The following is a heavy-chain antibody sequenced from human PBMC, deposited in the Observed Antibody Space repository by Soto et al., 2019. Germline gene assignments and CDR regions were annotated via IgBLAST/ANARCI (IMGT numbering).Heavy chain of an antibody. CDR3: AKYAISMVRGVNSWFDP. D-gene: IGHD3-10*01. CDR2: ISGGGGVST. V-gene: IGHV3-23*01. CDR1: GFTFSSYA. Sequence: PGGSLRLSCAASGFTFSSYAMTWVRQAPGKGLEWVSGISGGGGVSTYYADSVKSRFTISRDNSMNTLYLQMNRLRAEDTAVYYCAKYAISMVRGVNSWFDPCGKGTLVSV. J-gene: IGHJ5*01.